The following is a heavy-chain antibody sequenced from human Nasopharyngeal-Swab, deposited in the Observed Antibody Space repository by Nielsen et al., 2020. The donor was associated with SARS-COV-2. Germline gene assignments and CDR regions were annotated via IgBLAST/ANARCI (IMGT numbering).Heavy chain of an antibody. D-gene: IGHD3-22*01. CDR1: GFTFSDYY. V-gene: IGHV3-11*01. Sequence: GGSLRLSCAASGFTFSDYYMRWIRQAPGKGLEWVSYISSSGSTIYYADSVKGRFTISRDNAKNSLYLQMNSLRAEDTAVYYCARRYDSSGYSFDPWGQGTLVTVSS. J-gene: IGHJ5*02. CDR3: ARRYDSSGYSFDP. CDR2: ISSSGSTI.